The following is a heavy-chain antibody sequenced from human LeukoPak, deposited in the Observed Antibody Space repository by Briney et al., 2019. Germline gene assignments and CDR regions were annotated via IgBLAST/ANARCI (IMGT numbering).Heavy chain of an antibody. D-gene: IGHD2-2*02. J-gene: IGHJ6*02. CDR3: ARVPYCSSTSCYKGYYYYGMDV. Sequence: GTSVKVSCKASGYTFTGYYMHWVRQAPGQGLEWMGWINPNSGGTKYAQKFQGRVTMTRDTAISTAYMELSRLRSDDTAVYYCARVPYCSSTSCYKGYYYYGMDVWGQGTTVTVSS. CDR2: INPNSGGT. CDR1: GYTFTGYY. V-gene: IGHV1-2*02.